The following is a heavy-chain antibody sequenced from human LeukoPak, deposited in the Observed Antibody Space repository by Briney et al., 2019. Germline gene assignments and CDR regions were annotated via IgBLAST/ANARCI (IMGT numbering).Heavy chain of an antibody. D-gene: IGHD6-13*01. Sequence: GGSLRLSCAVSGFMFNTYEMNWVRQAPGKGLEWVSYISSSGSGKYYADSVKGRFTISRDNAKNSLYLQMNNLRAEDTAVYYCARGDSSSWNAFDIWGQGTMVTVSS. CDR2: ISSSGSGK. CDR1: GFMFNTYE. V-gene: IGHV3-48*03. CDR3: ARGDSSSWNAFDI. J-gene: IGHJ3*02.